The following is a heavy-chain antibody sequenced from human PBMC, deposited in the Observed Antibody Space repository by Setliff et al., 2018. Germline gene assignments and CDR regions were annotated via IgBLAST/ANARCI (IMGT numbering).Heavy chain of an antibody. V-gene: IGHV2-70*04. D-gene: IGHD3-10*01. J-gene: IGHJ4*02. Sequence: PSQTLTLTCAFSGFSLTASGMRVTWIRQPPGKTLEWLARIDWDDAKYYRTSLKTRLTISKDTSKNQVVLTMTNMDPVDTATYYCARINMVRGVPPHLDYWGQGTLVTVSS. CDR3: ARINMVRGVPPHLDY. CDR1: GFSLTASGMR. CDR2: IDWDDAK.